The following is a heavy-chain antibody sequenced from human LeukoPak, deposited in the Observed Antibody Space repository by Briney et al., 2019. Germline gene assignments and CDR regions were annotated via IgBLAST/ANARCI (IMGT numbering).Heavy chain of an antibody. Sequence: GGSLRLSCAASGFTFNSYWMAWVRQAPGKGLEWVANINQDGNKKYYVDSVKGRFTISRDNAKNSLYLQMNSLRVEDTAVYYCARDGDYDWNYRSGFDYWGQGTLVTVSS. CDR2: INQDGNKK. CDR3: ARDGDYDWNYRSGFDY. CDR1: GFTFNSYW. J-gene: IGHJ4*02. D-gene: IGHD1-7*01. V-gene: IGHV3-7*01.